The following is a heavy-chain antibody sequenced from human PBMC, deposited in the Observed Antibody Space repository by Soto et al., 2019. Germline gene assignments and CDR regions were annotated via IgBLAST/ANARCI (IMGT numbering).Heavy chain of an antibody. D-gene: IGHD6-19*01. J-gene: IGHJ4*02. V-gene: IGHV3-33*01. CDR1: GFTFSSYG. CDR2: IWYDGSNK. CDR3: ARQGGEWLAPGEEPVDY. Sequence: QVQLVESGGGVVQPGRSLRLSCAASGFTFSSYGMHWVRQAPGKGLEWVAVIWYDGSNKYYADSVKGRFTISRDNSKNSLYLQMNSQRAEDTAVYYCARQGGEWLAPGEEPVDYWGQGTLVTVSS.